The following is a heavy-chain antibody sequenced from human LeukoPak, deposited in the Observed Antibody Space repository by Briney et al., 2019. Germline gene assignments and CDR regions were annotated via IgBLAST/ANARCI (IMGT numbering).Heavy chain of an antibody. J-gene: IGHJ4*02. Sequence: PSETLSLTCAVSGYSTSSGYYWGWIRQPPGKGLEWIGSIYHSGSTYYNPSLKSRVTISVDTSKNQFSLKLSSVTAADTAVYYCARRWVHDYGDYGDYWGQGTLVTVSS. D-gene: IGHD4-17*01. CDR3: ARRWVHDYGDYGDY. CDR1: GYSTSSGYY. V-gene: IGHV4-38-2*01. CDR2: IYHSGST.